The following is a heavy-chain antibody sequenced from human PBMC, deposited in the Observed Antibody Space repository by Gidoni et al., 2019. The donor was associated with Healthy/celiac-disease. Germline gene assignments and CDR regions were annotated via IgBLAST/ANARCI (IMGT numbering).Heavy chain of an antibody. V-gene: IGHV1-18*01. D-gene: IGHD3-10*01. CDR3: ARDNWANERLIWFGESRSGDAFDI. Sequence: QVQLVQSGAEVKKPGASVKVSCKASGYTFTSYGISWVRQAPGQGLEWMGWISAYNGNTSYAQKLQGGVTMTTDTSTSTAYMELRSLRSDDTAVYYCARDNWANERLIWFGESRSGDAFDIWGQGTMVTVSS. CDR1: GYTFTSYG. J-gene: IGHJ3*02. CDR2: ISAYNGNT.